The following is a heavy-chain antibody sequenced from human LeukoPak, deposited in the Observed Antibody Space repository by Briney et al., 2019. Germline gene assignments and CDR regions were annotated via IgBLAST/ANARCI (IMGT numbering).Heavy chain of an antibody. D-gene: IGHD3-3*01. J-gene: IGHJ4*02. CDR3: AIPPTTIFGVVTPNDY. CDR1: GFTFSSYA. CDR2: ISYDGSNK. V-gene: IGHV3-30-3*01. Sequence: GGSLRLSCAASGFTFSSYAMHWVRQAPGKGLEGVAVISYDGSNKYYADSVKGRFTISRDNSKNTLYLQMNSLRAEDTAVYYCAIPPTTIFGVVTPNDYWGQGTLVTVSS.